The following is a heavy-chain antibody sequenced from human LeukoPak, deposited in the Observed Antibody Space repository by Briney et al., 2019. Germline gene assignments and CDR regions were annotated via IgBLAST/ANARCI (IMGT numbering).Heavy chain of an antibody. D-gene: IGHD4-17*01. CDR3: ATDGAGDYLNH. J-gene: IGHJ4*02. V-gene: IGHV1-24*01. Sequence: ASVKVSCKVSGYIFSELSMHWVRQAPGQGLEWMGGFNPEDGETFYAQKFQGRVNMTEDTSADTAYMELSSLSYDDTAVYYCATDGAGDYLNHWGQGTLVTVSS. CDR1: GYIFSELS. CDR2: FNPEDGET.